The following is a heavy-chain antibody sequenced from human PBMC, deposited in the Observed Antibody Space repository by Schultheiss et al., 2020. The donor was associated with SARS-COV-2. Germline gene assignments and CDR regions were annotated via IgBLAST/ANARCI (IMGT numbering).Heavy chain of an antibody. CDR3: ARRQFYYYGMDV. Sequence: SQTLSLTCTVSGGSVSSGSDHWSWIRQPPGKGLEWIGCIYDNGSTNYNPSLKSRVTISVDTSKNQFSLNLTSITAADTAVYYCARRQFYYYGMDVWGQGTTVTVSS. CDR1: GGSVSSGSDH. CDR2: IYDNGST. V-gene: IGHV4-61*01. J-gene: IGHJ6*02.